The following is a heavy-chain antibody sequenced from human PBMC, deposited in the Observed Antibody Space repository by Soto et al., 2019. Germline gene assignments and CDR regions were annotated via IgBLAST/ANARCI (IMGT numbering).Heavy chain of an antibody. CDR3: ARCVGAVAGSN. D-gene: IGHD6-19*01. CDR1: GFTLSSYW. CDR2: IKGDGSEK. Sequence: EVQLVESGGGLVQPGGSLRLSCVASGFTLSSYWMSWVRQAPGKGPEWVANIKGDGSEKYYADSVKGRFTISRDNAKNSLLLEMNSLRAEDTALYYRARCVGAVAGSNLGQGTLVTVSS. J-gene: IGHJ1*01. V-gene: IGHV3-7*05.